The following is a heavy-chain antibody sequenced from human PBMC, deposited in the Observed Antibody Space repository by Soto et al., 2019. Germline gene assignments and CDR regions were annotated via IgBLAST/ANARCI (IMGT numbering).Heavy chain of an antibody. J-gene: IGHJ4*02. V-gene: IGHV4-61*01. D-gene: IGHD1-1*01. CDR1: GGSVSSGSYY. CDR2: IYYSGST. CDR3: ARDNDGDYVDY. Sequence: SETLSLTCTVSGGSVSSGSYYWSWIRQPPGKGLEWIGYIYYSGSTNYNPSLKSRVTISVDTSKNQFSLKLSSVTAADTAVYYCARDNDGDYVDYWGQGTLVTVSS.